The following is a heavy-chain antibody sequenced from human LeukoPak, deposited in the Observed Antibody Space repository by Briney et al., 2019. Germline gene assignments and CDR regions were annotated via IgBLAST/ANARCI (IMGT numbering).Heavy chain of an antibody. Sequence: PSEPLSLTCSLWGVSISSYHWSWLRQPAGKGLEGIGRIYTSGSTNYNPSLKSRVTMSVDTSKNQFSLKLSSVTAADTAVYYCAIVTDIYYMDVWGKGTTVTVSS. CDR3: AIVTDIYYMDV. J-gene: IGHJ6*03. D-gene: IGHD5-12*01. CDR1: GVSISSYH. CDR2: IYTSGST. V-gene: IGHV4-4*07.